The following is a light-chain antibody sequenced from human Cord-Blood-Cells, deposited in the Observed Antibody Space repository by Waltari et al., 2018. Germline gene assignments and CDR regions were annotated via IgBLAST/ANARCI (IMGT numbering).Light chain of an antibody. CDR2: SNN. CDR1: SSNIGSNT. V-gene: IGLV1-44*01. CDR3: AAWDDSLNGPV. J-gene: IGLJ3*02. Sequence: QSVLTQPPSASGTPGQRVTISCSGSSSNIGSNTVNWYQQRPGTAPKLLIDSNNRRPSGVPDRFSGSKSGTSASLAISGLQSEDEADYYCAAWDDSLNGPVFGGGTKLTVL.